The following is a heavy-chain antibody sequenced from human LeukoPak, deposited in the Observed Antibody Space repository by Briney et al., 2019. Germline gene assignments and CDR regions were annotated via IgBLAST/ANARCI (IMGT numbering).Heavy chain of an antibody. CDR3: ARVGAPGIAAAGTWFDP. CDR1: GYTFTGYY. Sequence: ASVKVSCKASGYTFTGYYMHWVRQAPGQGLEWMGWINPNGGGTSYAQKFQGRVTMTRDTSISTAYMELSRLRSDDTAVYYCARVGAPGIAAAGTWFDPWGQGTLVTVSS. D-gene: IGHD6-13*01. V-gene: IGHV1-2*02. J-gene: IGHJ5*02. CDR2: INPNGGGT.